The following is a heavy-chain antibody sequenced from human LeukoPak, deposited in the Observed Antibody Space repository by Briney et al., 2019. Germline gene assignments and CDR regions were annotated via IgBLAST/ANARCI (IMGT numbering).Heavy chain of an antibody. D-gene: IGHD3-3*01. CDR1: GFTFSSYG. Sequence: GGSLRLSCAASGFTFSSYGMHWVRQAPGKGLEWVAFIRYDGSNKYYADSVKGRFTISRDNSKNTPYLQMNSLRAEDTAVYYCAREQPIRFLEWLFDYWGQGTLVTVSS. CDR2: IRYDGSNK. J-gene: IGHJ4*02. CDR3: AREQPIRFLEWLFDY. V-gene: IGHV3-30*02.